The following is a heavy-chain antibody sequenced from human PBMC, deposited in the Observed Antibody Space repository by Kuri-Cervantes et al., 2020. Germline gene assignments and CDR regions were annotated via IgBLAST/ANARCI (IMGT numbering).Heavy chain of an antibody. CDR1: GFTFSSYW. V-gene: IGHV3-74*01. CDR2: INSDGSST. CDR3: ARVRVGSGSSLYPLDY. D-gene: IGHD1-26*01. J-gene: IGHJ4*02. Sequence: GGSLRLSCAASGFTFSSYWMRWVRQAPGKGLVWVSRINSDGSSTSYADSVKGRFAISRDNAKNTLHLQMNSLRAEDTAVYYCARVRVGSGSSLYPLDYWGQGTLVTVSS.